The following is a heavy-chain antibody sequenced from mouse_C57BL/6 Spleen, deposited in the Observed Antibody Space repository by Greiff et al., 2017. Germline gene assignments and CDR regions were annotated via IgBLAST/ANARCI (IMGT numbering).Heavy chain of an antibody. Sequence: VKLVESGTELVKPGASVKLSCKASGYTFTSYWMHWVKQRPGQGLEWIGNINPSNGGTNYNEKFKSKATLTVAKSSSPAYMQLRSLTSEDSAVYYCARFSPYYAYWYFDVWGTGTTVTVSS. J-gene: IGHJ1*03. CDR1: GYTFTSYW. CDR2: INPSNGGT. CDR3: ARFSPYYAYWYFDV. D-gene: IGHD1-1*02. V-gene: IGHV1-53*01.